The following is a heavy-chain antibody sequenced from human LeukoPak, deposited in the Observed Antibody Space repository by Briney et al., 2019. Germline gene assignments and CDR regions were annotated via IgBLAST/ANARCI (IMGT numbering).Heavy chain of an antibody. CDR2: IWYDGSNK. V-gene: IGHV3-33*01. CDR1: GFTFSSYG. CDR3: ARDSYYYGSERNWLDP. D-gene: IGHD3-10*01. Sequence: GGSLRLSCAASGFTFSSYGMHWVRQAPGKGLEWVAVIWYDGSNKYYADSVKGRFTISRDNSKNTLYLQMNSLRAEDTAVYYCARDSYYYGSERNWLDPWGQGTLVTVSS. J-gene: IGHJ5*02.